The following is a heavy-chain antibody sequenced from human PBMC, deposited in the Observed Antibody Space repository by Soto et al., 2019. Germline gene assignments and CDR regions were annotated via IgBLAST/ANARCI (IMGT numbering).Heavy chain of an antibody. J-gene: IGHJ6*03. CDR2: IIPILGIA. D-gene: IGHD5-12*01. CDR1: GGTFSSYT. V-gene: IGHV1-69*04. Sequence: SVKVSCKASGGTFSSYTISWVRQAPGQGPEWMGRIIPILGIANYEQKFKGRVTITADKSTSAAYKKLSSLRSEDTAVYYCARDHSGYDYYYYYYMDVWGKGTTVTVS. CDR3: ARDHSGYDYYYYYYMDV.